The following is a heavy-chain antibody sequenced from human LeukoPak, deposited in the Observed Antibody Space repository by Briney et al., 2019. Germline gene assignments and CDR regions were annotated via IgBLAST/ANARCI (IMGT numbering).Heavy chain of an antibody. Sequence: SETLSLTCTVSGGSISSGGYYWSWIRQHPGKGLEWTGYIYYSGSTYYNPSLKSRVTISVDTSKNQFSLKLSSVTAADTAVYYCARAKDIVLMVYAPYFDYWGQGTLVTVSS. CDR1: GGSISSGGYY. J-gene: IGHJ4*02. V-gene: IGHV4-31*03. D-gene: IGHD2-8*01. CDR3: ARAKDIVLMVYAPYFDY. CDR2: IYYSGST.